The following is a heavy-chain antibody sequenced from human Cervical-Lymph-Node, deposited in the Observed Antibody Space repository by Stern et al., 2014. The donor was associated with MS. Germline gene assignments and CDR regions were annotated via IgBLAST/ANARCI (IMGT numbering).Heavy chain of an antibody. CDR2: IIPMFGTA. CDR3: ARTDYYDSSGYYDDAFDI. D-gene: IGHD3-22*01. J-gene: IGHJ3*02. Sequence: QMQLVQSGAEVKKPGSSVKVSCKASGGTFSSYTIAWVRQAPGQGLEWMGEIIPMFGTAKYAQRFQGRVTLTADKSTSTAYMELTSLRSEDTAVYYCARTDYYDSSGYYDDAFDIWGQGTLVTVSS. CDR1: GGTFSSYT. V-gene: IGHV1-69*06.